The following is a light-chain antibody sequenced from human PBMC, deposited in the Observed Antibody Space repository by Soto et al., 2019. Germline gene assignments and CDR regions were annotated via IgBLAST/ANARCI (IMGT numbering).Light chain of an antibody. CDR3: CSYAGTYTLV. J-gene: IGLJ1*01. Sequence: QSALTQPRSVSGSPGQSVTTSCTGTTSDVGDYNDVSWYQQHPGKAPKLIIFDVIKRPSGVPDRFSGSKSGNPASLTISGLQAEDEADYYCCSYAGTYTLVFGSGTKVTVL. V-gene: IGLV2-11*01. CDR1: TSDVGDYND. CDR2: DVI.